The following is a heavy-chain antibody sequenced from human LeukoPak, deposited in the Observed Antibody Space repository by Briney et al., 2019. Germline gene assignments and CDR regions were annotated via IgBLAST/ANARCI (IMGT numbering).Heavy chain of an antibody. Sequence: PSETLSLTCAVYGGSFSGYYWSWIRQPPGKGLEWIGEINHSGSTNYNPSLKSRVTISVDTSKNQFSLKLSSVTAADTAVYYCARDMDSSSSGLAFDIWGQGTMVTVSS. CDR2: INHSGST. V-gene: IGHV4-34*01. CDR3: ARDMDSSSSGLAFDI. J-gene: IGHJ3*02. D-gene: IGHD6-6*01. CDR1: GGSFSGYY.